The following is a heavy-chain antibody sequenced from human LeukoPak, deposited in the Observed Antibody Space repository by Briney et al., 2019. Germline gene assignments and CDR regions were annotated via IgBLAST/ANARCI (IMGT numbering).Heavy chain of an antibody. CDR1: GFTFSSYA. CDR3: ARARRIVGVTLGGSDY. V-gene: IGHV3-30-3*01. J-gene: IGHJ4*02. CDR2: ISYDGSNK. D-gene: IGHD1-26*01. Sequence: GGSLRLSCAASGFTFSSYAMHWVRQAPGKGLEWVAVISYDGSNKYYADSVKGRFTISRDNSKNTLYLQMNSLRAEDTAVYYCARARRIVGVTLGGSDYWGQGTLVTVSS.